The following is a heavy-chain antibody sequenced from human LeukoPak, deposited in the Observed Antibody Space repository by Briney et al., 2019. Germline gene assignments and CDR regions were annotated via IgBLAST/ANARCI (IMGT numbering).Heavy chain of an antibody. CDR2: IYSSVST. Sequence: SETLSLTCTVSGGSISSNAYYWAWIRQPPGKGLEWIGSIYSSVSTYYNPSLKSRVTISVDTSKNQFSLRLSSVTAADTALYYCAYSGSYGHLGYWGQGIPVTVSP. CDR3: AYSGSYGHLGY. D-gene: IGHD1-26*01. V-gene: IGHV4-39*01. CDR1: GGSISSNAYY. J-gene: IGHJ4*02.